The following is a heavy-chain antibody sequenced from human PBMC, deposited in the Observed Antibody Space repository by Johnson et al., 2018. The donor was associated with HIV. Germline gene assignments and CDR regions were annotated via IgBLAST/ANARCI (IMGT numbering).Heavy chain of an antibody. V-gene: IGHV3-7*01. CDR3: ARGALAPAAPDAFDI. D-gene: IGHD6-13*01. CDR2: IKEDGSEK. J-gene: IGHJ3*02. Sequence: VQLVESGGGLVQPGGSLRLSCAASGFIFSSHWMNWVRQAPGTGLEWVANIKEDGSEKKYVDSVKGRFTISRDNAKNTLYLQMGSLRAEDMAVYYCARGALAPAAPDAFDIWGQGTMVTVSS. CDR1: GFIFSSHW.